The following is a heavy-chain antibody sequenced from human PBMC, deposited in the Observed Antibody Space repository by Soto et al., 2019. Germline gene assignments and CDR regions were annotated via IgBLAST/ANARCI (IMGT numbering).Heavy chain of an antibody. CDR1: GGSFSGYY. CDR3: AVTIFGVNWFDP. D-gene: IGHD3-3*01. J-gene: IGHJ5*02. Sequence: SETLSLTCAVYGGSFSGYYWSWIRQPPGKGLEWIGEINHSGSTNYNPSLKSRVTISVDTSKNQFSLKLSSVTAADTAVYYCAVTIFGVNWFDPWGQGTLVTVSS. V-gene: IGHV4-34*01. CDR2: INHSGST.